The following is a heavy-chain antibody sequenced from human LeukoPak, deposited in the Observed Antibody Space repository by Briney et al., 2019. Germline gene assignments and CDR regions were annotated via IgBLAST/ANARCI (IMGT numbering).Heavy chain of an antibody. CDR3: ARDLNTEDAFDI. J-gene: IGHJ3*02. Sequence: SETLSLTCEVSGASMSSYYWSWIRQPAGKGLEWIGRIYTSGSTNYNPSLKSRVTMSVDTSKNQFSLKLSSVTAADTAVYYCARDLNTEDAFDIWGQGTMVTVSS. CDR2: IYTSGST. V-gene: IGHV4-4*07. D-gene: IGHD1/OR15-1a*01. CDR1: GASMSSYY.